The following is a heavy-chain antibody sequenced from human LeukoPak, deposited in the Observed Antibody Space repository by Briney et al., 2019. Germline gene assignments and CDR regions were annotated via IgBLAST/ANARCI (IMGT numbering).Heavy chain of an antibody. CDR3: AKAGDTDYYYYMDV. Sequence: GGXLRLSCAASGFTFSSYAMSWVRQAPGKGLEWVSAISGSGGSTYYADSVKGRFTISRDNSKNTLYLQMNSLRAEDTAVYYCAKAGDTDYYYYMDVWGKGTTVTVSS. CDR2: ISGSGGST. CDR1: GFTFSSYA. J-gene: IGHJ6*03. D-gene: IGHD5-18*01. V-gene: IGHV3-23*01.